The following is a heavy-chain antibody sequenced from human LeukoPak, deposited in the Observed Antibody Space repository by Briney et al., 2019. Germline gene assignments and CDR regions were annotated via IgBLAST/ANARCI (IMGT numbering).Heavy chain of an antibody. Sequence: KPGGSVRLSCAATGFTFSDYYMSWVRQAPGKGLEWVSSISSSSSYIYYADSVKGRFTISRDNAKNSLYLQMNSLRAEDTAVYYCARDGGAWELSRALLLWGQGTLVTVSS. D-gene: IGHD1-26*01. CDR3: ARDGGAWELSRALLL. CDR1: GFTFSDYY. V-gene: IGHV3-11*06. CDR2: ISSSSSYI. J-gene: IGHJ4*02.